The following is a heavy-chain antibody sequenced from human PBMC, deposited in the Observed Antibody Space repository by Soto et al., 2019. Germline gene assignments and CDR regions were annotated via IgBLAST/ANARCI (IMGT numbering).Heavy chain of an antibody. J-gene: IGHJ4*02. V-gene: IGHV4-34*01. CDR3: ATHHIWGSYRTFDY. Sequence: QVHLQQRGAGLLKPSETLSLTCAVYGGSFSYYYWSWLRQPPGKGLEWIGEINHSGSTNYNPSLKSRVTISGDTSKNQFSLKLSSVTAADTAVYYCATHHIWGSYRTFDYWGRGTLVTVSS. CDR2: INHSGST. D-gene: IGHD3-16*02. CDR1: GGSFSYYY.